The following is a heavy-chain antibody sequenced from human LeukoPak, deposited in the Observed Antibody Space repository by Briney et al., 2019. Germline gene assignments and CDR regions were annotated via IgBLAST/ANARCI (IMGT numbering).Heavy chain of an antibody. CDR3: AKDQGLTAPPPYGLDV. D-gene: IGHD5-18*01. Sequence: PGGSLRLSCAASGFTFSSYGMHWVRQAPGKGLEWVAVISYDGSNKYYADSVKGRFTISRDNSKNTLYLQMNSLRAEDTAVYYCAKDQGLTAPPPYGLDVWGQGTTVIVTS. CDR1: GFTFSSYG. V-gene: IGHV3-30*18. CDR2: ISYDGSNK. J-gene: IGHJ6*02.